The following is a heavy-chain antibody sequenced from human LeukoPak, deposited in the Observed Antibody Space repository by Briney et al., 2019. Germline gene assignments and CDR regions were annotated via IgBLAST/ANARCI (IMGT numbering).Heavy chain of an antibody. Sequence: PSETLPLTCAVSGGSISSSNWWSWVRQPPGKGLEWIGEIYHSGSTNYNPSLKSRVTISVDKSKNQFSLKLSSVTAADTAVYYCARVSGYSSSWYRYYFDYWGQGTLVTVSS. CDR3: ARVSGYSSSWYRYYFDY. V-gene: IGHV4-4*02. CDR1: GGSISSSNW. D-gene: IGHD6-13*01. CDR2: IYHSGST. J-gene: IGHJ4*02.